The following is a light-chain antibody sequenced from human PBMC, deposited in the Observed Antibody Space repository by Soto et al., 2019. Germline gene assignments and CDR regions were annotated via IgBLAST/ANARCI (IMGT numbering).Light chain of an antibody. CDR3: QLYSTLPHT. CDR1: QSVTSRY. Sequence: NVLTQSPGTLSLSPGERATLSCRDTQSVTSRYFAWYQQKPGQAPRLLIYGVSSRATDIPDRFSGSGSGTDFTLTISRLEPEDFVVYYCQLYSTLPHTFGQGTKLEVK. J-gene: IGKJ2*01. CDR2: GVS. V-gene: IGKV3-20*01.